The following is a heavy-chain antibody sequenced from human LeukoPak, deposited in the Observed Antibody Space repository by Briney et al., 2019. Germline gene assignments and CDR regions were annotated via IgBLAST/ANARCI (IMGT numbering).Heavy chain of an antibody. CDR2: IKPKTDGETT. V-gene: IGHV3-15*07. Sequence: GGSLRLSCAASGFTFSNAYMNWVRQAPGKGLEWVGRIKPKTDGETTEYAAPVKDRFSISRDDSKSMMYLQMNSLRAEDTAVYYCARGGIVVVPAAIDGNWFDPWGQGTLVTVSS. CDR3: ARGGIVVVPAAIDGNWFDP. CDR1: GFTFSNAY. D-gene: IGHD2-2*02. J-gene: IGHJ5*02.